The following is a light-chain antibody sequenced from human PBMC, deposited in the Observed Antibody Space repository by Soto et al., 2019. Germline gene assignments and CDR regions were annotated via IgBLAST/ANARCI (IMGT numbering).Light chain of an antibody. J-gene: IGKJ5*01. CDR2: DAS. Sequence: ETVLTQSPATLSLSPVESATLSWRGSQSVSTYLAWYQQKPGQAPRLLIYDASNRVTGIPARFRGSGSGTDFTLTISSLEPDDFAVYYCQQRSNWQITFGQGTRLEIK. V-gene: IGKV3-11*01. CDR1: QSVSTY. CDR3: QQRSNWQIT.